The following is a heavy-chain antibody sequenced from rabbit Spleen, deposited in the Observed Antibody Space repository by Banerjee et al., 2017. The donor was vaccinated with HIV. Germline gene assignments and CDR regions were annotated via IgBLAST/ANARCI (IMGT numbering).Heavy chain of an antibody. CDR2: IDPIFGST. V-gene: IGHV1S39*01. CDR3: ARDTGTSFSSYGMDL. J-gene: IGHJ6*01. D-gene: IGHD7-1*01. Sequence: QEHLKESGGGLVQPGGSLKLSCKASGFDFSSYGVSWVRQAPGKGLEWIGYIDPIFGSTYYASWSKGRFTISKTSSTTVTLQMTSLTAADTATYFCARDTGTSFSSYGMDLWGQGTLVTVS. CDR1: GFDFSSYG.